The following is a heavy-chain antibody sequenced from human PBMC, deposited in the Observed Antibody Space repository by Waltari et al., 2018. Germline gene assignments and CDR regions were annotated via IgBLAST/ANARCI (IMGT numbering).Heavy chain of an antibody. D-gene: IGHD1-26*01. J-gene: IGHJ3*02. CDR2: INHSGST. Sequence: QVQLQQWGAGLLKPSETLSLTCAVYGGSFSGYYWSWIRKPPGKGLEWIGEINHSGSTNYNPSLKSRVTISVDTSKNQFSLKLSSVTAADTAVYYCARGPIVGATIWAFDIWGQGTMVTVSS. CDR1: GGSFSGYY. CDR3: ARGPIVGATIWAFDI. V-gene: IGHV4-34*01.